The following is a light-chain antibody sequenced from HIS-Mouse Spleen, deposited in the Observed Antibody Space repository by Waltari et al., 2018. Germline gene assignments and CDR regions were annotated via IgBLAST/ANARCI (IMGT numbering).Light chain of an antibody. J-gene: IGKJ1*01. CDR3: QQLNSYPPT. CDR1: QAISSY. V-gene: IGKV1-9*01. Sequence: DIQLTQSQSFLSASVGAGVTITCRASQAISSYLAWYQQKPGKAPKLLIYAASTLQSGVPSRFSGSGSGTEFTLTISSLQPEDFATYYCQQLNSYPPTFGQGTKVEIK. CDR2: AAS.